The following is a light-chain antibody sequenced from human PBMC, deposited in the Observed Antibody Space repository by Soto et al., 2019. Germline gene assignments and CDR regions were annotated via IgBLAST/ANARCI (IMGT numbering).Light chain of an antibody. CDR3: QQYNNWPPK. J-gene: IGKJ1*01. V-gene: IGKV3D-15*01. Sequence: EIVLTHSPGTLSLSPWERATLSCRASQSVSSTNLAWYQQKPGQAPRLLINGASGRATGIPDRFSGSGSGTEFTLTISSLQSDDFAVYYCQQYNNWPPKFGQGTKVDIK. CDR1: QSVSSTN. CDR2: GAS.